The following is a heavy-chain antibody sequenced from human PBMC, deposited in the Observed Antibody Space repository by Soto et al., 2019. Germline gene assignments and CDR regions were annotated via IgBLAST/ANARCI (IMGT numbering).Heavy chain of an antibody. D-gene: IGHD3-3*01. CDR3: ARDSLDPLYDFWSGCLDY. CDR1: GFTFSSYG. J-gene: IGHJ4*02. V-gene: IGHV3-33*01. Sequence: GGSLRLSCAASGFTFSSYGMHWVRQAPGKGLEWVAVIWYDGSNKYYADSVKGRFTISRDNSKNTLYLQMNSLRAEDTAVYYCARDSLDPLYDFWSGCLDYWGQGTLVTVSS. CDR2: IWYDGSNK.